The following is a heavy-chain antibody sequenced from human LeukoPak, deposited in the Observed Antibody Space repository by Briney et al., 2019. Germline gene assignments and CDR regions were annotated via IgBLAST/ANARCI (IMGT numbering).Heavy chain of an antibody. D-gene: IGHD2-2*01. CDR1: GFTFSSYA. J-gene: IGHJ4*02. Sequence: GGSLRLSCSASGFTFSSYAMSWVRQAPGKGLEWVSGISGSGGGTYYADSVKGRFAISRDNSKNTLSLQMNSLRAEDTAVYYCAKDGYCSSTNCYPAPYWGQGTLVTVSS. CDR2: ISGSGGGT. V-gene: IGHV3-23*01. CDR3: AKDGYCSSTNCYPAPY.